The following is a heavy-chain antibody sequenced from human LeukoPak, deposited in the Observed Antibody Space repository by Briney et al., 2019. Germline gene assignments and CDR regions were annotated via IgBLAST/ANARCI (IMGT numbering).Heavy chain of an antibody. D-gene: IGHD1-1*01. V-gene: IGHV4-59*08. CDR3: ARHWGSGNFDY. Sequence: KASETLSLTCTVSGGSISSYYWSWIRQPPGKGLEWIGYIYYSGSTNYNPSLKSRVTISVDTSKNQFSLKLSSVTAADTAVYYCARHWGSGNFDYWGQGTLVTVSS. CDR2: IYYSGST. CDR1: GGSISSYY. J-gene: IGHJ4*02.